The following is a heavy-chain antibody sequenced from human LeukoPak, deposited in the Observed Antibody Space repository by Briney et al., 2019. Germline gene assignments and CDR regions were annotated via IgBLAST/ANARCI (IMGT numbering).Heavy chain of an antibody. Sequence: PSGTLSLTCTLYGGFISSSNWWSWVRQAPGKGPEWIGEIYYSGRTKYNPSLKSRVTISVDRSKNQFSLELTSVTAADTAVYYCARDRGYCDNGSCGDFDYWGQGTQVTVSS. D-gene: IGHD2-15*01. J-gene: IGHJ4*02. CDR1: GGFISSSNW. CDR2: IYYSGRT. CDR3: ARDRGYCDNGSCGDFDY. V-gene: IGHV4-4*02.